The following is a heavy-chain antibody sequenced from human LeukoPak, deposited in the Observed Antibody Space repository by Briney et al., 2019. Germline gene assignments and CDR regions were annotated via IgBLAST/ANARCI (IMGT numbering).Heavy chain of an antibody. Sequence: GGSLGLSCAASGFDFTKYAMSWVRRAPARGLEWVSSINGGGERFYADSVKGRFTLSRDDSRNTVYLQLNNLRVEDTAVYYCAKANWLSNTDAVWWGQGTLVTVSS. D-gene: IGHD1/OR15-1a*01. V-gene: IGHV3-23*01. CDR1: GFDFTKYA. J-gene: IGHJ4*02. CDR2: INGGGER. CDR3: AKANWLSNTDAVW.